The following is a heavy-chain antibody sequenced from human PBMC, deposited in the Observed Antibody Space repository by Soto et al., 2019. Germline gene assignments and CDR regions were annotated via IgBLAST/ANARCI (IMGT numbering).Heavy chain of an antibody. Sequence: QVYLVQSGAEVKKPGASVKVSCKPSGFTFTDYAIHWVRQAPGQRLEWMGCINAGNDNTKYSQKFQGRVTISRDTSASTAYMELSSLRSEDTAVYFCARGRGAIADNRFDPWGQGTLVTVSS. D-gene: IGHD1-26*01. CDR1: GFTFTDYA. J-gene: IGHJ5*02. CDR2: INAGNDNT. V-gene: IGHV1-3*01. CDR3: ARGRGAIADNRFDP.